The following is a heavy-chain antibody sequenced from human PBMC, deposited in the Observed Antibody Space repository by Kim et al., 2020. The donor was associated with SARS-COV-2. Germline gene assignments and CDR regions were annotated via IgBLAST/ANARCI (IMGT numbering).Heavy chain of an antibody. CDR1: GFTFSSYA. D-gene: IGHD5-12*01. CDR3: AGLDGYNPFDY. CDR2: ISYDGSNK. V-gene: IGHV3-30-3*01. J-gene: IGHJ4*02. Sequence: GGSLRLSCAASGFTFSSYAMHWVRQAPGKGLEWVAVISYDGSNKYYADSVKGRFTISRDNSKNTLYLQMNSLRAEDTAVYYCAGLDGYNPFDYWGQGTLVTVSS.